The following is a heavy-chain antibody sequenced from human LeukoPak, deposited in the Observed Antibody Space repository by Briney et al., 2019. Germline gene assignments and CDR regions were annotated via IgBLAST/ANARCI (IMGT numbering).Heavy chain of an antibody. Sequence: SETLSLTCAVSGYSISSGYYWGWIRQPPGKGLEWIGSIYHSGGTYYNPSLKSRVTISVDTSKNQFSLKLSSVTAADTAVYYCARIRIVPEQSLFDYWGQGTLVTVSS. J-gene: IGHJ4*02. V-gene: IGHV4-38-2*01. CDR2: IYHSGGT. D-gene: IGHD2-2*01. CDR1: GYSISSGYY. CDR3: ARIRIVPEQSLFDY.